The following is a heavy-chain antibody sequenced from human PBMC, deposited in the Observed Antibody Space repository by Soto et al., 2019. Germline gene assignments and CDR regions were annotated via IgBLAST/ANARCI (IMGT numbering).Heavy chain of an antibody. CDR3: ARGPRYYYDSSGYSDKVGVWFDP. V-gene: IGHV4-59*01. Sequence: PSETLSLTCTVSGDSISSSYWSWIRQSPGKGLEWIGYIFYSGSTNYNPSLKSRVTIPVDTSKNQFSLKLSSVTAADTAVYYCARGPRYYYDSSGYSDKVGVWFDPLGQGTLVTAPQ. CDR2: IFYSGST. D-gene: IGHD3-22*01. J-gene: IGHJ5*02. CDR1: GDSISSSY.